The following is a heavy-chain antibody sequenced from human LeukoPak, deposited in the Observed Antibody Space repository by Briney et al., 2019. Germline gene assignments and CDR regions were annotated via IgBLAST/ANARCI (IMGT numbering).Heavy chain of an antibody. Sequence: GESLKISCKGSGYSFTTYWIGWVRQMPGKGLEWMGIIYPGDSDTRYSPSFQGQVTISADKSISTAYLQWSSLKASDTAMNYCARQGDDYGDYVGYWGQGTLVTVSS. CDR3: ARQGDDYGDYVGY. D-gene: IGHD4-17*01. CDR2: IYPGDSDT. J-gene: IGHJ4*02. V-gene: IGHV5-51*01. CDR1: GYSFTTYW.